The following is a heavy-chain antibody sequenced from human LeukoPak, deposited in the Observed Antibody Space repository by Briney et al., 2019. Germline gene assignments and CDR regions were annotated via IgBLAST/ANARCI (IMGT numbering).Heavy chain of an antibody. Sequence: GGSLRLSCAASGFTFSDYYMSWIRQAPGKGLEWVSYISSSGSTIYYADSVKGRFTISRDNSKNTLYLQMNSLRAEDTAVYYCAKDKVRDGYNLGYWGQGTLVTVSS. V-gene: IGHV3-11*04. CDR2: ISSSGSTI. J-gene: IGHJ4*02. D-gene: IGHD5-24*01. CDR3: AKDKVRDGYNLGY. CDR1: GFTFSDYY.